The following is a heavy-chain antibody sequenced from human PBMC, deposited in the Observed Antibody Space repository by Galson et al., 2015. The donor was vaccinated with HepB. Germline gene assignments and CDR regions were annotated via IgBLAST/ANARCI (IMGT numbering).Heavy chain of an antibody. CDR2: ISTSSTFI. CDR1: GFPFSIYI. J-gene: IGHJ3*02. CDR3: ARQMTCGSGCWRAFDI. Sequence: SLRLSCAASGFPFSIYIMNWVRQVPGKGLEWVSSISTSSTFIYYADSVQGRFTISRDNAKNSLYLEMNSLRDEDTAVYYCARQMTCGSGCWRAFDIWGQGTMVTVSS. V-gene: IGHV3-21*01. D-gene: IGHD5-12*01.